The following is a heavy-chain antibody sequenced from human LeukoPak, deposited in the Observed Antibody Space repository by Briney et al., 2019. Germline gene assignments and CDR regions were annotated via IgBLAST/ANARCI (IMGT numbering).Heavy chain of an antibody. J-gene: IGHJ4*02. CDR2: IKQGGSEK. V-gene: IGHV3-7*01. Sequence: PGGSLRLSCAASGFTFSSYWMSWVRQAPGKGLEWVANIKQGGSEKYYVDSVKGRFTISRDDAKNSLYLQMNSLRAEDTAVYYCARDVVTATRYYFDYWGQGTLVTVSS. D-gene: IGHD2-21*02. CDR1: GFTFSSYW. CDR3: ARDVVTATRYYFDY.